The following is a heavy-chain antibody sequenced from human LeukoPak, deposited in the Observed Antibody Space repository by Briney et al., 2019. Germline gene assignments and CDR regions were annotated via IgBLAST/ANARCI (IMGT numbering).Heavy chain of an antibody. Sequence: ASVKVSCKASGYTFSSFAMNWVRQAPGQGLEWMGWINTNTGNPTYAQGFTGRFVFSLDISVSTAYPQISSLKTEDTAVYYCARDYGDYVLGYWGQGTLVTVSS. J-gene: IGHJ4*02. CDR2: INTNTGNP. D-gene: IGHD4-17*01. CDR3: ARDYGDYVLGY. CDR1: GYTFSSFA. V-gene: IGHV7-4-1*02.